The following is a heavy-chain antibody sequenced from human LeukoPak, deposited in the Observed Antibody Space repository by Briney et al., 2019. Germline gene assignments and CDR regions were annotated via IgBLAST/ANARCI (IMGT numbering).Heavy chain of an antibody. V-gene: IGHV4-59*01. CDR3: ARARNYYDSSDYYYEGDAFDI. CDR2: IYYSGST. D-gene: IGHD3-22*01. J-gene: IGHJ3*02. Sequence: SETLSLTCTVSGGSISSYHWSWLRQPPGKGLEGIGFIYYSGSTNYNPSLTSRVTISVDTSKNQFSLKLSSVTAADTAVYYCARARNYYDSSDYYYEGDAFDIWGQGTMVTVSS. CDR1: GGSISSYH.